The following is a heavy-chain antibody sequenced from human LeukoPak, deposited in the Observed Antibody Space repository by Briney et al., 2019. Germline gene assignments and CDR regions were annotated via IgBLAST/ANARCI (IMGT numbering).Heavy chain of an antibody. CDR3: AKEEEQWLVRNAFDI. Sequence: GGTLRLSCAASGFTLNTYGMSWVRQAPGKGLEWVSGISGSGGATYYADSVKGRFTISRDDPHNTLYLQMNSLRAEDAAVYYCAKEEEQWLVRNAFDIWGQGTMVTVSS. D-gene: IGHD6-19*01. CDR1: GFTLNTYG. V-gene: IGHV3-23*01. CDR2: ISGSGGAT. J-gene: IGHJ3*02.